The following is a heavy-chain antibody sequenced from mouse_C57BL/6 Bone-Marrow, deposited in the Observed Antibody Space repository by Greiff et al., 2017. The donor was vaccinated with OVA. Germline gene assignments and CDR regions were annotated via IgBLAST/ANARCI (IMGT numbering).Heavy chain of an antibody. CDR3: ARDVGFAY. Sequence: EVQRVESGGGLVKPGGSLKLSCAASGFTFSSYAMSWVRQTPEKRLEWVATISDGGSYTYYPDNVKGRFTISRDNAKNNLYLQMSHLKSEDTAMYYCARDVGFAYWGQGTLVTVSA. CDR1: GFTFSSYA. V-gene: IGHV5-4*01. CDR2: ISDGGSYT. J-gene: IGHJ3*01.